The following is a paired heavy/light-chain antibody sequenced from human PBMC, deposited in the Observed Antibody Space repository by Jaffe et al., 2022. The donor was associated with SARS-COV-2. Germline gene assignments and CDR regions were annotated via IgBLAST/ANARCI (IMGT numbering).Heavy chain of an antibody. Sequence: QVQLQESGPGLVKPSETLSLTCTISGGSMSGYTWTWIRQPAGKGLEYIGRIYASGDPNYSPSFDSRVTMSVDTSTSQFSLKLRSVTAADTAVYYCVRESRDNSAYMKIDYWGQGALVTVSS. CDR1: GGSMSGYT. J-gene: IGHJ4*02. V-gene: IGHV4-4*07. CDR2: IYASGDP. CDR3: VRESRDNSAYMKIDY. D-gene: IGHD3-22*01.
Light chain of an antibody. Sequence: DIQMTQSPSSLSASVGDRVSISCRASQGIRNHLAWFQQKPGKAPKSLIYAVSSLESGVPSKFSGSGSGTDFTLTISSLQPEDFATYFCQQYDVYPLTFGGGTTVEIK. V-gene: IGKV1-16*02. CDR1: QGIRNH. CDR2: AVS. J-gene: IGKJ4*01. CDR3: QQYDVYPLT.